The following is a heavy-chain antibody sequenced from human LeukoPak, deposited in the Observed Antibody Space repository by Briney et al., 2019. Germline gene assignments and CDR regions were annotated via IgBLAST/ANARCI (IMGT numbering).Heavy chain of an antibody. J-gene: IGHJ4*02. CDR1: GFTFRNYW. Sequence: GVSLRLSCAASGFTFRNYWMSWVRQAPGKGLEWVANIKEDGSEKYYVDSVKGRFTISRDNARNSLYLQMNSLRAEDTAVYYCASGRQLGYWGQGTLVTVSS. V-gene: IGHV3-7*01. CDR2: IKEDGSEK. D-gene: IGHD6-13*01. CDR3: ASGRQLGY.